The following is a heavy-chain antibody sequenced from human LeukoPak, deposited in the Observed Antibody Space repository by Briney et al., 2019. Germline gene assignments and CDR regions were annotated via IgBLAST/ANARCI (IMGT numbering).Heavy chain of an antibody. J-gene: IGHJ5*02. CDR3: VRHCLNSGRHWFDP. CDR2: IDSDGNSA. Sequence: ASGFTFSSYWMHWGRQAPGKGLVWVSRIDSDGNSAVYADSVKGRFTISRDNAKNTLYLQINSLRVEDTAVYYCVRHCLNSGRHWFDPWGQGTLVTVSS. CDR1: GFTFSSYW. V-gene: IGHV3-74*01. D-gene: IGHD4-23*01.